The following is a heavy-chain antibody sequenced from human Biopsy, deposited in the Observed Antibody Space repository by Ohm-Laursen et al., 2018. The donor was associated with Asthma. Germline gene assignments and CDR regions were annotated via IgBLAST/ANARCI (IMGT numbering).Heavy chain of an antibody. CDR3: ARMITMIQAANYYSYAMDV. CDR1: GDSINSGGYS. D-gene: IGHD3-22*01. V-gene: IGHV4-30-2*01. J-gene: IGHJ6*02. Sequence: TLSLTCAVSGDSINSGGYSWDWIRQPPGKGLEGSAYLFSRGATHYKPSLNSRVTIPVDRSKRQFSLKVNSVTAADTAVYYCARMITMIQAANYYSYAMDVWGQGTTVTVSS. CDR2: LFSRGAT.